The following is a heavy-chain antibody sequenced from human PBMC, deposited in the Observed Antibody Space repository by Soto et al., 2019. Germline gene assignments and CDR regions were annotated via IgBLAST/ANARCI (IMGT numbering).Heavy chain of an antibody. CDR3: AGAPPWYEESRGVTFHF. CDR2: IKQDGSEK. CDR1: GFTFSSYW. V-gene: IGHV3-7*01. Sequence: GGSLRLSCAASGFTFSSYWMSWVRRAPGKGLEWVANIKQDGSEKYYVGSVKGRFTISRDNAKNSLYLQMNSLRAEDTAVYYCAGAPPWYEESRGVTFHFWGRGTLVTVSS. D-gene: IGHD3-10*01. J-gene: IGHJ4*02.